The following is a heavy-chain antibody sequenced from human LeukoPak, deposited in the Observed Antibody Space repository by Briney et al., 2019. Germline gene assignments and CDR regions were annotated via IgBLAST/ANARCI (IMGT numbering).Heavy chain of an antibody. CDR1: GGSFSGYY. Sequence: SETLSLTCAVYGGSFSGYYWSWIRQPPGKGLEWIGEINHSGRTNYNPSLKSRVTISVDTSKNHFSLKLSSVTAADTAVYYCARKGIAAAGRHYYYGMDVWGQGTTVTVSS. CDR2: INHSGRT. V-gene: IGHV4-34*01. D-gene: IGHD6-13*01. CDR3: ARKGIAAAGRHYYYGMDV. J-gene: IGHJ6*02.